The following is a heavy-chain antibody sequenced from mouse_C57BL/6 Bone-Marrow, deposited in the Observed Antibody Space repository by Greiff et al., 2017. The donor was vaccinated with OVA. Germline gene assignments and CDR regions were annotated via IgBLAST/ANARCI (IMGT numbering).Heavy chain of an antibody. J-gene: IGHJ4*01. CDR2: ISSGGSYT. V-gene: IGHV5-6*01. D-gene: IGHD1-1*01. CDR1: GFTFSSYG. Sequence: VQLKESGGDLVKPGGSLKLSCAASGFTFSSYGMSWVRQTPDKRLEWVATISSGGSYTYYPDSVKGRFTFSRDNAKNTLYLQMSRLKSEDTDMDYCARNYGSLDYDMDYWGKGTSVTVSS. CDR3: ARNYGSLDYDMDY.